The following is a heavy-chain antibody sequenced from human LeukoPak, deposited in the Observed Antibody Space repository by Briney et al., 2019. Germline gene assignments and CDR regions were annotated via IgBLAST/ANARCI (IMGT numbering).Heavy chain of an antibody. CDR2: IYTTGNT. Sequence: PSETLSLTCSVSGGSTSNYYWSWIRQPAGKGREWIGRIYTTGNTDYNPSLKSRVTMSVDTSKNQFSLNLSSVTAADTAVYYCARHVRFLEWLSSYYFDYWGQGTLVTVSS. CDR3: ARHVRFLEWLSSYYFDY. CDR1: GGSTSNYY. D-gene: IGHD3-3*01. V-gene: IGHV4-4*07. J-gene: IGHJ4*02.